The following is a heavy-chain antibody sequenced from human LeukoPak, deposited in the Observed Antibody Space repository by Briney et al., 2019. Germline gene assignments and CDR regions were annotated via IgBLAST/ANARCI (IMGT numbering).Heavy chain of an antibody. D-gene: IGHD1-1*01. CDR3: ARELPPETTDYYFDY. CDR2: ISYDGSNK. Sequence: GRSLRLSCAASGFTFSSYAMHWVRQAPGKGLEWVAVISYDGSNKYYADSVKGRFTISRDNSKNTLYLQMNSLRAEDTAVYYCARELPPETTDYYFDYWGQGTLVTVSS. CDR1: GFTFSSYA. J-gene: IGHJ4*02. V-gene: IGHV3-30*04.